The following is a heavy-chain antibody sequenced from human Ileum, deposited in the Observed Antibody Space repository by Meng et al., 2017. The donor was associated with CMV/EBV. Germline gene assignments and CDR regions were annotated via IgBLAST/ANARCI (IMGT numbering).Heavy chain of an antibody. Sequence: GGSLRLSCAASGFSLSNFNMNWVRQVPGKGLEWVSYISNTSGTIHYADSVKGRFTISRDNSKNSLYLEMNSLRAEDTAVYYCARDRLEGDYSGPGYWGQGTLVTGSS. D-gene: IGHD1-1*01. J-gene: IGHJ4*02. V-gene: IGHV3-48*01. CDR2: ISNTSGTI. CDR1: GFSLSNFN. CDR3: ARDRLEGDYSGPGY.